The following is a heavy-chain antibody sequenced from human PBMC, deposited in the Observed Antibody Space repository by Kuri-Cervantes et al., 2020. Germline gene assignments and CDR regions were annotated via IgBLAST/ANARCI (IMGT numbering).Heavy chain of an antibody. CDR1: GFTFSSYA. CDR2: IGGNGETT. J-gene: IGHJ4*02. CDR3: AKDWGNWGYGYYFDY. D-gene: IGHD7-27*01. Sequence: GESLKISCTASGFTFSSYALSWVRQAPGKGLEWISAIGGNGETTFYADSVRGRFTISRDNSKNTLYLQLNSLRAEDTAMYYCAKDWGNWGYGYYFDYWGQGTLVTVSS. V-gene: IGHV3-23*01.